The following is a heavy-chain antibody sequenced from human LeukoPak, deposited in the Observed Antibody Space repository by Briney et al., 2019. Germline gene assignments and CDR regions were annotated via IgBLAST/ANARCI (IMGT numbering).Heavy chain of an antibody. D-gene: IGHD2-21*01. CDR1: GVSISSGDYY. J-gene: IGHJ4*02. V-gene: IGHV4-30-4*01. CDR3: ARDDHYETGVVIANY. CDR2: IYYSGST. Sequence: SQTLSLTCTVSGVSISSGDYYWSWIRQPPGKGLEWIGYIYYSGSTYYNPSLKSRVTISVDTSKNQFSLKLSSVTAADTAVYYCARDDHYETGVVIANYWGQGTLVTVSS.